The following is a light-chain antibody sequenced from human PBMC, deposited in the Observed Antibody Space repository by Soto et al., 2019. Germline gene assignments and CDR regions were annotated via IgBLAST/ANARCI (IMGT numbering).Light chain of an antibody. V-gene: IGKV3-20*01. CDR1: QSASRNY. Sequence: ENVLTQSPGTLSLSPGERATLSCRASQSASRNYLAWYQQKPGQAPRLLIYGASTRATGIPDRFSGGASGTDFTLTISRLEPQDFAMYYCHQYGISPPVTFGQGTRLEIK. CDR2: GAS. CDR3: HQYGISPPVT. J-gene: IGKJ5*01.